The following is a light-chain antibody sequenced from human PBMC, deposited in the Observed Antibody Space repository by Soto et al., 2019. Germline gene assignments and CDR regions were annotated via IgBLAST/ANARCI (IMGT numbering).Light chain of an antibody. CDR2: GAS. CDR1: QSVSSSY. J-gene: IGKJ5*01. CDR3: QHYDCLPIT. Sequence: IVLTLSPGTLSLSPGERPTLSYRASQSVSSSYLAWYQPKPGQPPRVLIYGASSRATGIPDRFSGSGSGTDFPLTISSLEPEDFAVCYCQHYDCLPITFGQGTRLENK. V-gene: IGKV3-20*01.